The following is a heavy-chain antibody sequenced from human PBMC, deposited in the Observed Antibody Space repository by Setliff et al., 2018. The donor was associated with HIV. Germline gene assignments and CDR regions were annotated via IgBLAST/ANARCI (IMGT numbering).Heavy chain of an antibody. Sequence: SETLSLTCTVSDASISSHYWSWIRQPPGKGLEWIAYIYYSGSTSYNPSLKSRVTVSIDTSKNQLSLKLNSVTAADTAVYYCARAGYNSRPYYFDYWVQGTLVTVSS. D-gene: IGHD6-13*01. CDR3: ARAGYNSRPYYFDY. V-gene: IGHV4-59*11. CDR1: DASISSHY. J-gene: IGHJ4*02. CDR2: IYYSGST.